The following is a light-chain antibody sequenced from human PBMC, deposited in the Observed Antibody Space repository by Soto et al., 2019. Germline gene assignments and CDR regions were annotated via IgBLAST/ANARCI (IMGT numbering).Light chain of an antibody. CDR2: GAS. V-gene: IGKV3-20*01. CDR1: QSVSSSY. J-gene: IGKJ1*01. CDR3: QQYFEWPPMT. Sequence: EIVLTQSPGTLSLSPGERATLSCRASQSVSSSYLAWYQQKPGQAPRLLIYGASTRAAGISDRFRGSGSGTEFTLTISSLRSEDSAIYYCQQYFEWPPMTFGQGTKVDIK.